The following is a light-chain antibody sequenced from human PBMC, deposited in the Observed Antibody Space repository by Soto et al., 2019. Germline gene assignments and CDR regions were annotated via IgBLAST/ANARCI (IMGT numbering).Light chain of an antibody. J-gene: IGKJ5*01. Sequence: IQLTQSPSSLSASVGDRVSITCRASQGISSYLAWYQQKPGKAPKLLIYAASTLQSGVPSRFSGSGSGTDFTLTISSLRPEDFATYYCQQLNSYPPTFGQGTRLEI. V-gene: IGKV1-9*01. CDR2: AAS. CDR3: QQLNSYPPT. CDR1: QGISSY.